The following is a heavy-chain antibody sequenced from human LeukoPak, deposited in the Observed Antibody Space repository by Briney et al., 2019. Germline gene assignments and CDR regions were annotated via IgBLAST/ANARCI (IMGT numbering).Heavy chain of an antibody. CDR2: IYTSGST. Sequence: SETLSHTCTVSGGSISSGSYYWSWIRQPAGKGLEWIGRIYTSGSTNYNPSLKSRVTISVDTSKNQFSLKLSSVTAADTAVYYCARAWGPRSYEHPFDYWGQGTLVTVSS. V-gene: IGHV4-61*02. D-gene: IGHD3-16*01. CDR1: GGSISSGSYY. CDR3: ARAWGPRSYEHPFDY. J-gene: IGHJ4*02.